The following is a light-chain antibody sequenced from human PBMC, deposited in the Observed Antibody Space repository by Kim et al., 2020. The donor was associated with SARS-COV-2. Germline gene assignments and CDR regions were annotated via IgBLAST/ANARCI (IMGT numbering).Light chain of an antibody. CDR3: QLWDSTSDHVV. CDR2: YDS. CDR1: NIGSKS. J-gene: IGLJ2*01. V-gene: IGLV3-21*04. Sequence: AHGKTARITCGGNNIGSKSVHWYQQRPGQAPVLVISYDSDRPSGSPERFSGSNSGNTANLTISRVEAGDEADYYCQLWDSTSDHVVFGGGTQLTVL.